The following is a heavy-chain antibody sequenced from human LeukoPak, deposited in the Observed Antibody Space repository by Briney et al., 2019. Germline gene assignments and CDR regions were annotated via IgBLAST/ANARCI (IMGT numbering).Heavy chain of an antibody. CDR3: ARVLRGSSGYYVDY. D-gene: IGHD3-22*01. CDR1: GFTFSSYS. Sequence: SGGSLRLSCAASGFTFSSYSMNWVRQAPGKGLEWVSSISSSSSYIYYADSVKGRFTISRDNAKNSLYLQINSLRAEDTAVYYCARVLRGSSGYYVDYWGQGTLVTVSS. CDR2: ISSSSSYI. J-gene: IGHJ4*02. V-gene: IGHV3-21*01.